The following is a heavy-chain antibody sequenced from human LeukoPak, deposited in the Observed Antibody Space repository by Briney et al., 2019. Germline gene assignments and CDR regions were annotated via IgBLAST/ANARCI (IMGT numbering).Heavy chain of an antibody. J-gene: IGHJ3*02. CDR1: GFTFSSYS. Sequence: GGSLRLSCAASGFTFSSYSMNWVRQAPGKGLEWVSYISSSSSTIYYADSVKGRFTISKDNAKNSLYLQMNSLRAEDTAVYYCAKSSDYYDSRGGAFDIWGQGTMVTVSS. CDR3: AKSSDYYDSRGGAFDI. V-gene: IGHV3-48*01. CDR2: ISSSSSTI. D-gene: IGHD3-22*01.